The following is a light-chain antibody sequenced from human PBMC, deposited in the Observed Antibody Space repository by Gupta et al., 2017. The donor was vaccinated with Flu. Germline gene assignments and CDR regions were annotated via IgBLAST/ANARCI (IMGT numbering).Light chain of an antibody. CDR1: QRIESY. Sequence: DIQMTQSPSSLSASVGDRVTITCRASQRIESYLNWYQQTPGNAPKLLIFAASSLQRGVPSRFSGSGSGTDFIFNISSLQPEDSATYYCQQSYRNPPWTFGQGTKVEIK. J-gene: IGKJ1*01. CDR3: QQSYRNPPWT. CDR2: AAS. V-gene: IGKV1-39*01.